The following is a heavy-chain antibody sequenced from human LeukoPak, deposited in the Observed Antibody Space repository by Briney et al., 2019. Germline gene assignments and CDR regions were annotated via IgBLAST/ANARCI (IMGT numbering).Heavy chain of an antibody. CDR2: IIPIFGTA. V-gene: IGHV1-69*13. CDR3: ARDLGYYDSSSLRYYYYYMDV. D-gene: IGHD3-22*01. J-gene: IGHJ6*03. CDR1: GYTFIHYF. Sequence: SVKVSCKPSGYTFIHYFIHWVRQAPGQGLEWMGGIIPIFGTANYAQKFQGRVTITADESTSTAYMELSSLRSEDTAVYYCARDLGYYDSSSLRYYYYYMDVWGKGTTVTVSS.